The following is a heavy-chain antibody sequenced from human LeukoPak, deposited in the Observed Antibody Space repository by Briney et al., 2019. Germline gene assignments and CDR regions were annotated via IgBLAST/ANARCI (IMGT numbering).Heavy chain of an antibody. CDR1: GFTFSSYA. D-gene: IGHD1-26*01. CDR2: ISYDGSNK. Sequence: PGGSLRLSCAASGFTFSSYAMHWVRQAPGKGLEWVAVISYDGSNKYYADSVKGRFTISRDNSKNTLYLQMNSLRAEDTAVCYCARDRLSSGSYYWFDPWGQGTLVTVSS. CDR3: ARDRLSSGSYYWFDP. J-gene: IGHJ5*02. V-gene: IGHV3-30*04.